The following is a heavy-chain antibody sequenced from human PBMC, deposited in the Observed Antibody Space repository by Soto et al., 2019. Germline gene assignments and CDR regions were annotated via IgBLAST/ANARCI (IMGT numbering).Heavy chain of an antibody. J-gene: IGHJ4*02. CDR2: IYYSGST. Sequence: QVQLQESGPGLVKPSQTLSLTCTVSGGSISSGGYYWSWIRQHPGKGLEWIGYIYYSGSTYYNPSLRSRVTLSVDTSKNQFSLKLSSVTAADTAVYYCARDIVVVPAAMRWDYFDYWGQGTLVTVSS. D-gene: IGHD2-2*01. CDR1: GGSISSGGYY. V-gene: IGHV4-31*03. CDR3: ARDIVVVPAAMRWDYFDY.